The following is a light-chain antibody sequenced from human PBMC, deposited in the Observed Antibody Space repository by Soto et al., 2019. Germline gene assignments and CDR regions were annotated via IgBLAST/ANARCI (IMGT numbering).Light chain of an antibody. Sequence: EIVLTQSPGTLSLSPGERATLSCRASQSVSSSYLAWYQQKPGQAPRLLIYGASSRATGIPDRFSGSGSGTDFTLTISRLEPEEFAVYYCQQYGSSPDPCGQGTKLEIK. V-gene: IGKV3-20*01. J-gene: IGKJ2*01. CDR1: QSVSSSY. CDR3: QQYGSSPDP. CDR2: GAS.